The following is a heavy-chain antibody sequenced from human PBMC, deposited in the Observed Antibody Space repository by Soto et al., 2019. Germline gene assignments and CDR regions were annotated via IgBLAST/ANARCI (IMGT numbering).Heavy chain of an antibody. CDR2: ISHTGST. CDR1: GGSITSGNSYS. D-gene: IGHD3-10*01. J-gene: IGHJ5*02. CDR3: ASAVAPYFGTWFDP. V-gene: IGHV4-30-2*01. Sequence: QLQLQESGSGLVKPSQTLSLTCAVSGGSITSGNSYSWSWIRQPPGKGLEWIGSISHTGSTSYNPSLKSRLTMSFDKSKNQFSLMLSSVTAADMAVYYCASAVAPYFGTWFDPWGQGILVTVSS.